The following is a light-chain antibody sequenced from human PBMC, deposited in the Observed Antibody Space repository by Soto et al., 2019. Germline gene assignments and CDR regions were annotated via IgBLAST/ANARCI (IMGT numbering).Light chain of an antibody. CDR3: QTWGAGFSVV. CDR1: SGHSSYA. V-gene: IGLV4-69*01. Sequence: QPVLTQSPSASASLGASVKLTCTLSSGHSSYAIAWHQQQPEKGPRYLMKVNTDGSHNKGDGIPDRVSGSSSGAERYLTISSLQSEDEADYYCQTWGAGFSVVFGGGTKLTVL. CDR2: VNTDGSH. J-gene: IGLJ2*01.